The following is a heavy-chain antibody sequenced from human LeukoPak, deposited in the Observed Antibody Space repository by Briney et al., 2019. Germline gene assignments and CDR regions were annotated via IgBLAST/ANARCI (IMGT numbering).Heavy chain of an antibody. J-gene: IGHJ6*02. D-gene: IGHD1-20*01. CDR1: GYTFTSDD. CDR2: MNPNSGNT. CDR3: ARSRPAPEGGYNWNVWKKQKDHYYGMDV. V-gene: IGHV1-8*01. Sequence: ASVKVSCKASGYTFTSDDINWVRQATGQGLEWMGWMNPNSGNTGYAQKLQGRVNMTRNSSKNTAYMGLSSLRSEDTAVYYCARSRPAPEGGYNWNVWKKQKDHYYGMDVWGQGTTVTVSS.